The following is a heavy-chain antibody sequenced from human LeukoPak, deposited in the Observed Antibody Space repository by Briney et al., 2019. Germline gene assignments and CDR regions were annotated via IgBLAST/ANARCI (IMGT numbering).Heavy chain of an antibody. Sequence: PSETLSLTCTVSGGSISSYYWSWIRQPPGKGLEWIGYIYYSGSTNYNPSLKSRVTISVDTSKNQFSLKLSSVTAADTAEYYCARANSSGYYNGRWFDPWGQGTLVTVSS. J-gene: IGHJ5*02. V-gene: IGHV4-59*01. CDR2: IYYSGST. CDR3: ARANSSGYYNGRWFDP. D-gene: IGHD3-22*01. CDR1: GGSISSYY.